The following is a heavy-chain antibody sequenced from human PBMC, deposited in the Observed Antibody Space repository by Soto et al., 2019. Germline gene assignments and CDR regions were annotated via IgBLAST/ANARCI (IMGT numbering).Heavy chain of an antibody. D-gene: IGHD3-16*02. CDR2: ISYDGSNK. CDR3: AKEVGGIGRVIVKLVYYFDY. Sequence: QVQLVESGGGVVQPGRSLRLSCAASGFTFSSYGMHWVRQAPGKGLGWVAGISYDGSNKYYADSVKGRFTISRDNSKNPLYLQMNSLRAEDTAVYYCAKEVGGIGRVIVKLVYYFDYWGQGTLVTVSS. V-gene: IGHV3-30*18. J-gene: IGHJ4*02. CDR1: GFTFSSYG.